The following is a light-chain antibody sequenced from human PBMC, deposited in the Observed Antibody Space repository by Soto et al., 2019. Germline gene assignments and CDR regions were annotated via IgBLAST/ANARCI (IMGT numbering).Light chain of an antibody. J-gene: IGKJ1*01. CDR3: QQYGSMWT. V-gene: IGKV3-15*01. Sequence: EIVMTQSPATLSVSPGETATLSCRASQSVSSNLAWYQQKPGQAPSLLIYGASTRATDIPPRFSGSGSGTEFTLTITSLQSEDFAVYYCQQYGSMWTFGQGTKVEIK. CDR1: QSVSSN. CDR2: GAS.